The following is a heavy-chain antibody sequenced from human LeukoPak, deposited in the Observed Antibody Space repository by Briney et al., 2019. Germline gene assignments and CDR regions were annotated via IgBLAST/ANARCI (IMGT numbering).Heavy chain of an antibody. CDR3: ARPSDCGDYIDY. CDR2: INPNSGAT. V-gene: IGHV1-2*02. D-gene: IGHD4-17*01. J-gene: IGHJ4*02. CDR1: GYTFTDYY. Sequence: EASVKVSCKGSGYTFTDYYMHWVRQAPGQGLEWMAKINPNSGATAYAERFQGRVTLTRDTSISTMYMELRTLTSGDTAVYYCARPSDCGDYIDYWGQGTPVTVSS.